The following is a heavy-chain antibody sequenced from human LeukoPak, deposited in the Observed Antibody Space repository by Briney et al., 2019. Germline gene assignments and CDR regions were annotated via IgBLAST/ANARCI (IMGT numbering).Heavy chain of an antibody. Sequence: PSETLSLTCTLSGGSISTYYWSWIRQPQGRGLEFIGFIYYSGRTTYNPSLKSRVTISVDTFRNQFSLDLTSVTAADTAVFYCARIYRRDGHNPDWYFDVWGRGTLVTVSS. CDR2: IYYSGRT. CDR3: ARIYRRDGHNPDWYFDV. D-gene: IGHD5-24*01. CDR1: GGSISTYY. J-gene: IGHJ2*01. V-gene: IGHV4-59*08.